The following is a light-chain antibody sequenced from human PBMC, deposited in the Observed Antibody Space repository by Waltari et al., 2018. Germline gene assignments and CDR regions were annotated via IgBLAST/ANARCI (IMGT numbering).Light chain of an antibody. V-gene: IGLV1-51*02. CDR1: RSNIGNNY. CDR3: GTWDSSLGGAV. Sequence: QSVLTQPPSVSAAPGQRVTISCSGGRSNIGNNYVSWYRQFPGTAPKLLFYEDTGGPAGSAGRFSGSKSGTSATLDISGLQAGDEADYYCGTWDSSLGGAVFGGGTHLTVL. J-gene: IGLJ7*01. CDR2: EDT.